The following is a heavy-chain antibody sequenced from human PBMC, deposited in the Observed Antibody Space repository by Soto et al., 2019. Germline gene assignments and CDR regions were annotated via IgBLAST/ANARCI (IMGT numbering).Heavy chain of an antibody. V-gene: IGHV1-69*12. Sequence: QVQLVQSGAEVKKPGSSVKVSCKASGGTFSSYAISWVRQAPGQGLEWMGGIIPIFGTANYAQKFQGRVTITADESTSTAYRELSSLRSEDTAVYYCASWGSGYSKAGYFQHWGQGTLVTVSS. D-gene: IGHD3-22*01. CDR3: ASWGSGYSKAGYFQH. J-gene: IGHJ1*01. CDR1: GGTFSSYA. CDR2: IIPIFGTA.